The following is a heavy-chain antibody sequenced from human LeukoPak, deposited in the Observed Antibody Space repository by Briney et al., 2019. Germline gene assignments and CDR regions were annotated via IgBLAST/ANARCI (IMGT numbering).Heavy chain of an antibody. J-gene: IGHJ4*02. D-gene: IGHD3-3*01. V-gene: IGHV3-21*01. CDR3: ARAGVVSEIDY. CDR1: GFTFSSYS. Sequence: PGGSLGLSCAASGFTFSSYSMTWVRQAPGKGLEWVSSISSSSSYIYYADSVKGRFTISRDNAKNSLYLQMNSLRAEDTAVYYCARAGVVSEIDYWGQGTLVTVSS. CDR2: ISSSSSYI.